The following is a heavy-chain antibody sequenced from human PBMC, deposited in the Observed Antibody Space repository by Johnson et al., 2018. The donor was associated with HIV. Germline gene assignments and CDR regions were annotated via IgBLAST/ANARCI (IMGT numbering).Heavy chain of an antibody. V-gene: IGHV3-9*01. CDR3: ARDRGYWDAFDI. D-gene: IGHD3-22*01. CDR2: ISWHSGSI. J-gene: IGHJ3*02. CDR1: GFTFDDYA. Sequence: VQLVESGGGLVQPGRSLRLSCAASGFTFDDYAMHWVRQAPGKGLEWVSGISWHSGSIGYADSVKGRFTISRDNAKNSLYLQMNSLRAEDTALYYCARDRGYWDAFDIWGQGTMVIVSS.